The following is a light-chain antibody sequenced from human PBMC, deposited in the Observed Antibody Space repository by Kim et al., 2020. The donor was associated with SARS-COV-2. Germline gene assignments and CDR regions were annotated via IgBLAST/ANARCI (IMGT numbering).Light chain of an antibody. CDR3: ASYTSSDTNV. J-gene: IGLJ1*01. CDR2: KVN. V-gene: IGLV2-14*03. CDR1: SSDVGGHNY. Sequence: QSALTQPASVSGSPGQSITISCTGTSSDVGGHNYVSWYQQYPGKALRLTIYKVNNRASGVSNRFSGSKSGNSASLTISGLQAEDEADYYCASYTSSDTNVFGTGTKVTVL.